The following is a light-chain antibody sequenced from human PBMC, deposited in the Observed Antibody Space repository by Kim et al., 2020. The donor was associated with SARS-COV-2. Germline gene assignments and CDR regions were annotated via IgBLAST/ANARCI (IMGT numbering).Light chain of an antibody. CDR2: EAS. CDR1: QSVSSY. Sequence: PGERATRSCRASQSVSSYLAWYQHTPGQAPRLLIYEASYRASGIPARFSGSGSGTDFTLTISSLEPEDFAIYYCQLRTNWPPGFTFGQGTRLEIK. CDR3: QLRTNWPPGFT. V-gene: IGKV3-11*01. J-gene: IGKJ5*01.